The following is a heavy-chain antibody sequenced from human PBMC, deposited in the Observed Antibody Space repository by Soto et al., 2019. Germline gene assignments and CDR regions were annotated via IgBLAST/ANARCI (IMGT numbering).Heavy chain of an antibody. D-gene: IGHD2-15*01. V-gene: IGHV3-33*01. CDR2: IWYDGSKK. Sequence: QVQLVESGGGVVQPGRSLRLSCAASGFTFSSYGMHWVRQAPGKGLEWVAVIWYDGSKKYYADSVKGRFTNSRDNSKNPLYLKMNRLRAEDTAVYYCARTRGYCSGGSCSPYYYYYYMDVWGKGTTVTVSS. CDR3: ARTRGYCSGGSCSPYYYYYYMDV. CDR1: GFTFSSYG. J-gene: IGHJ6*03.